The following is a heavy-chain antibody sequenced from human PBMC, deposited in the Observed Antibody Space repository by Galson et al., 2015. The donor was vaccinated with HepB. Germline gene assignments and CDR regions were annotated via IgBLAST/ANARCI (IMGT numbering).Heavy chain of an antibody. Sequence: SLRLSCAASGFTFSSYSMNWVRQAPGKGLEWVSYISSSSSTIYYADSVKGRFTISRDNAKNSLYLQVNSLRAEDTAVYYCARDLPGIAAASTIDYWGQGTLVTVSS. J-gene: IGHJ4*02. CDR2: ISSSSSTI. CDR1: GFTFSSYS. V-gene: IGHV3-48*04. CDR3: ARDLPGIAAASTIDY. D-gene: IGHD6-13*01.